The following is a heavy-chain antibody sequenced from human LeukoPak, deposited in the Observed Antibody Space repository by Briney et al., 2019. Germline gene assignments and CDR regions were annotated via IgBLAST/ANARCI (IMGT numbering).Heavy chain of an antibody. J-gene: IGHJ6*03. V-gene: IGHV4-39*01. CDR1: GGSISSSSYY. CDR2: IYYSGST. CDR3: ARHRGDSYYMDV. Sequence: SETLSLTCTVSGGSISSSSYYWGWIRQPPGKGLEWIGSIYYSGSTYYNPSLKSRVTISVDTSKNQFSLKLSSVTAADTAVYYCARHRGDSYYMDVWGKGTTVTVSS.